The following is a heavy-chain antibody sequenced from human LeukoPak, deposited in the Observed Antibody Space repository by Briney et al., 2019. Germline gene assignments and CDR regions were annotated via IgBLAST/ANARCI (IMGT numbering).Heavy chain of an antibody. CDR2: IYTSGST. CDR1: GGSISSYY. Sequence: PSKTLSLTCTVSGGSISSYYWSWIRQPPRKGLEWIGYIYTSGSTNYNPSLKSRVSISVDTSKNQFSLKVSSVTAADTAIYYCATFTTSSGFKYWGQGTLVTVSS. CDR3: ATFTTSSGFKY. V-gene: IGHV4-4*09. J-gene: IGHJ4*02. D-gene: IGHD6-6*01.